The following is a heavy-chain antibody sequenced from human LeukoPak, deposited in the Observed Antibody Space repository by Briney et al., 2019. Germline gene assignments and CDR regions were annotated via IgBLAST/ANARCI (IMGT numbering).Heavy chain of an antibody. CDR3: ARAAAADTYFDY. CDR1: RGTFSSYA. CDR2: IIPIFGTA. V-gene: IGHV1-69*13. D-gene: IGHD6-13*01. Sequence: GASVKVSCKASRGTFSSYAISWVRQAPGQGLEWMGGIIPIFGTANYAQKFQGRVTITADESTSTAYMELSSLRSEDTAVYYCARAAAADTYFDYWGQGTLVTVSS. J-gene: IGHJ4*02.